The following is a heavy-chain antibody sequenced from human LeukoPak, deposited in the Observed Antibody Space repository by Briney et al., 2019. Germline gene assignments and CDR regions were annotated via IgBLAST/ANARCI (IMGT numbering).Heavy chain of an antibody. CDR1: GFTFDDYA. CDR2: ISWNSGSI. D-gene: IGHD6-13*01. V-gene: IGHV3-9*01. J-gene: IGHJ4*02. Sequence: SLRHSCEGPGFTFDDYAMHWVRQAPGKGLGWVSGISWNSGSIGYADSLKGRFTISRDNAKNSLYLQMNSLRAEDTALYYCAKDIAREQQLAYYFDYWGQGTLVTVSS. CDR3: AKDIAREQQLAYYFDY.